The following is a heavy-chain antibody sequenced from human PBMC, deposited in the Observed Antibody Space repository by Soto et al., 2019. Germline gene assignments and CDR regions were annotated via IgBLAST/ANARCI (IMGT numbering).Heavy chain of an antibody. CDR1: GGPISSGGYY. Sequence: CTVSGGPISSGGYYWSWIRQHPGKGLEWIGYIYHSGSTYYNPSLKSRVTILVDRSKNQFSLKLSSVTAADTAVYYFARGAVVALGYWGQGTLVTVSS. V-gene: IGHV4-30-2*01. D-gene: IGHD2-15*01. CDR3: ARGAVVALGY. CDR2: IYHSGST. J-gene: IGHJ4*02.